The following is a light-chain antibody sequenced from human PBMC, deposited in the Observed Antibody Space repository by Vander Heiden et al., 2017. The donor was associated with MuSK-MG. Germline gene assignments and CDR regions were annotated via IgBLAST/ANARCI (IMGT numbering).Light chain of an antibody. Sequence: IQLTQSPSSLSASVGDRVSITCRASQDVTNRLAWYQQKPGKAPKLLIYAAYTRQSGVTSTFSGSGSGTEFTLTISSLQPEDFATYYCQQLSSSPITFGQGTLLEIK. CDR1: QDVTNR. J-gene: IGKJ5*01. CDR3: QQLSSSPIT. V-gene: IGKV1-9*01. CDR2: AAY.